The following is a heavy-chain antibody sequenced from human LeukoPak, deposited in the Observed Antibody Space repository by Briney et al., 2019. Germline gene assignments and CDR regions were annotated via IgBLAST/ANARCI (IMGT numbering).Heavy chain of an antibody. Sequence: PSETLSLTCTVPGGSVSSGSYYWSWIRQPPGKGLEWIGYIYYCGSTNYNPSLKSRVTISVDTSKNQFSLKLSSVTAADTAVYYCAREDNSPLRPGIAAAVGVFDYWGQGTLVTVSS. V-gene: IGHV4-61*01. CDR1: GGSVSSGSYY. D-gene: IGHD6-13*01. CDR2: IYYCGST. CDR3: AREDNSPLRPGIAAAVGVFDY. J-gene: IGHJ4*02.